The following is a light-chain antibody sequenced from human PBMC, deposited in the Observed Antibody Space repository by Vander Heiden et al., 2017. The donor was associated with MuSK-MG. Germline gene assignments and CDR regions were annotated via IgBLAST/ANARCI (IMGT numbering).Light chain of an antibody. CDR3: HQDDHSPWT. V-gene: IGKV4-1*01. Sequence: DIVMTQSPDSLAVSLGERATINCKSTQSILYSSNNKNYLAWYQQKPGQPPKLLIYWASTRESGVPDRFSGSGSGTDFTLTISSLEAEDVAVYYCHQDDHSPWTFGQGTKVEIK. J-gene: IGKJ1*01. CDR2: WAS. CDR1: QSILYSSNNKNY.